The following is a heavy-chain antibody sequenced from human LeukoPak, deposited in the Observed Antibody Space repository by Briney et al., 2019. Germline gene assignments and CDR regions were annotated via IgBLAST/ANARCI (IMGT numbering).Heavy chain of an antibody. V-gene: IGHV4-59*12. Sequence: SETLSLTCTVSGGSISSYYWSWIRQPPGKGLEWIGYIYYSGSTNYNPSLKSRVTISVDTSKNQFSLKLSSVTAADTAVYYCARGGIYDHVWGSYRYTWWFDPWGQGTLVTVSS. J-gene: IGHJ5*02. CDR1: GGSISSYY. D-gene: IGHD3-16*02. CDR3: ARGGIYDHVWGSYRYTWWFDP. CDR2: IYYSGST.